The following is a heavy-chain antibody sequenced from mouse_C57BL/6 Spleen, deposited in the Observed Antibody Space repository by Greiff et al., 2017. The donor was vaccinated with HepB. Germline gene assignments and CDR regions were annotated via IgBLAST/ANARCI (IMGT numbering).Heavy chain of an antibody. V-gene: IGHV1-52*01. J-gene: IGHJ3*01. CDR2: IDPSDSET. D-gene: IGHD1-1*01. CDR1: GYTFTSYW. Sequence: VQLQQPGAELVRPGSSVKLSCKASGYTFTSYWMHWVKQRPIQGLEWIGNIDPSDSETHYNQKFKDKATLTVDKSSSTAYMQLSSLTSEDSAVYYCAITTEGTWFAYWGQGTPVTVSA. CDR3: AITTEGTWFAY.